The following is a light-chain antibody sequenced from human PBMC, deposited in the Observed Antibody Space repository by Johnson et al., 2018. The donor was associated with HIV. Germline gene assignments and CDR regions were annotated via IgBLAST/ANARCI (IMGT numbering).Light chain of an antibody. Sequence: QLVLTQPPSVSAAPGQKVTISCSGSSSNIGNNYVSWYQQLPGTAPKLLIYENNKRPSGIPDRFSCSKSGTSATLGITGLQTGDEADYYCGTWDSSLSVFYVFGTGTKVTVL. CDR2: ENN. J-gene: IGLJ1*01. CDR1: SSNIGNNY. CDR3: GTWDSSLSVFYV. V-gene: IGLV1-51*02.